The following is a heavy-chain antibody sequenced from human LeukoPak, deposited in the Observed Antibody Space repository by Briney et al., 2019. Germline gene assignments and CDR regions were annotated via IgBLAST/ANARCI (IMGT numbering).Heavy chain of an antibody. CDR2: VSGNGDST. D-gene: IGHD2-2*02. CDR3: AKGKGSSTSCYTD. Sequence: PGGSLRLSCAASGFTFSSYAMSWARQAPGKGLEWVSTVSGNGDSTYYADSVKGRFTISRDNSKNTLYLQMNSLRVDDTAVYYCAKGKGSSTSCYTDWGQGTLVTVSS. CDR1: GFTFSSYA. J-gene: IGHJ4*02. V-gene: IGHV3-23*01.